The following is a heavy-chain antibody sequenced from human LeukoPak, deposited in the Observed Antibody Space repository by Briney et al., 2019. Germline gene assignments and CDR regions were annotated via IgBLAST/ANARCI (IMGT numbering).Heavy chain of an antibody. J-gene: IGHJ4*02. CDR2: IYTSGST. CDR3: ARHLTRGYYFDY. CDR1: GGSISSGSYY. D-gene: IGHD3-10*01. V-gene: IGHV4-61*02. Sequence: SQTLSLTCTVSGGSISSGSYYWSWIRQPAGKGLEWIGRIYTSGSTNYNPSLKSRDTISVDTSKNQFSLKLSSVTAADTAVYYCARHLTRGYYFDYWGQGTLVTVSS.